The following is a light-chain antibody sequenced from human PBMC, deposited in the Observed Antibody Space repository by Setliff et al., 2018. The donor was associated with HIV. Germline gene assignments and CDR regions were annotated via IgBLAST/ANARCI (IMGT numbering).Light chain of an antibody. Sequence: QSVLTQPRSVSGSPGQSVTTACTGTSSDAGDYNFVSWYQLHPGKAPKLIIYDVTKRPSGVPDRFSGSKSANAASLTISGLQAEDEADYYCCSSAGTYTSFFVFGTGTKVTVL. V-gene: IGLV2-11*01. CDR3: CSSAGTYTSFFV. CDR2: DVT. CDR1: SSDAGDYNF. J-gene: IGLJ1*01.